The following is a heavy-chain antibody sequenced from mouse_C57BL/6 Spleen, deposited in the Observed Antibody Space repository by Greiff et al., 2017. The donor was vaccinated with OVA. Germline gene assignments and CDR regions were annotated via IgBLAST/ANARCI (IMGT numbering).Heavy chain of an antibody. CDR2: ISYSGST. CDR1: GYSITSGYD. Sequence: VQLKESGPGMVKPSQSLSLTCTVTGYSITSGYDWHWIRHFPGNKLEWMGYISYSGSTNYNPSLKSRISITHDTSKNHFFLKLNSVTTEDTATYYCARRLGRGYFDYWGQGTTLTVSS. D-gene: IGHD4-1*01. CDR3: ARRLGRGYFDY. J-gene: IGHJ2*01. V-gene: IGHV3-1*01.